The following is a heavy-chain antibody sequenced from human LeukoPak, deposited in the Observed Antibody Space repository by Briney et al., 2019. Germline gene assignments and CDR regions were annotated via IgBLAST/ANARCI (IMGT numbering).Heavy chain of an antibody. V-gene: IGHV1-69*01. CDR3: ARRSLFEGGYYFDY. Sequence: ASVKVSCKASGGTFSSYAISWVRQAPGQGLEWMGGMIPIFGTANYAQKFQGRVTITADESTSTAYMELSSLRSEDTAVYYCARRSLFEGGYYFDYWGQGTLVTVSS. CDR1: GGTFSSYA. J-gene: IGHJ4*02. D-gene: IGHD2-21*01. CDR2: MIPIFGTA.